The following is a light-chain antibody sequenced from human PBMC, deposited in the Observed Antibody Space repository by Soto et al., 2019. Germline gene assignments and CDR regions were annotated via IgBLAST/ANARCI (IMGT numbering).Light chain of an antibody. CDR3: PQYNEWTRGT. V-gene: IGKV3D-15*01. CDR1: ESIANN. Sequence: DILMTQSPATVSVSLGDSVSLSCRANESIANNLAWYQQKPGQPPRLLIYSASTRAPGIPARVSGGGSGTQFSLPISSLQSEDFAIYYCPQYNEWTRGTFGPGTKVEV. J-gene: IGKJ1*01. CDR2: SAS.